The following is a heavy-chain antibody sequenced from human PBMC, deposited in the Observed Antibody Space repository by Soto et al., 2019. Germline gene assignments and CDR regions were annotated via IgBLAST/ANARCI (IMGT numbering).Heavy chain of an antibody. CDR3: ARASGYCSGGSCPVGWFDP. Sequence: QLQLQESGSGLVKPSQTLSLTCAVSGGSISSGGYSWSWIRQPPGKGLEWIGDIYHSGSTYYNPSLKGRVTISVDRSKKQFSLKLSCVTAADTAVYYCARASGYCSGGSCPVGWFDPWGQGTLVTVSS. J-gene: IGHJ5*02. CDR2: IYHSGST. D-gene: IGHD2-15*01. V-gene: IGHV4-30-2*01. CDR1: GGSISSGGYS.